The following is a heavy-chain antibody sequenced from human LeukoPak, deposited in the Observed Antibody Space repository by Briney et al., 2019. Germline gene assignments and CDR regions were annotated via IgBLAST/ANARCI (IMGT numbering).Heavy chain of an antibody. CDR1: GGTFRRYA. CDR2: IIPIFGTA. D-gene: IGHD2-15*01. CDR3: ALRRYCSGGSCYSGNY. Sequence: SVKVSCQASGGTFRRYAISWVRQAPGQGLACMGGIIPIFGTANYAQNLQGRVTITADETTSTAYMELSSLRSEDTAVYYCALRRYCSGGSCYSGNYWGQGTLVTVSS. J-gene: IGHJ4*02. V-gene: IGHV1-69*13.